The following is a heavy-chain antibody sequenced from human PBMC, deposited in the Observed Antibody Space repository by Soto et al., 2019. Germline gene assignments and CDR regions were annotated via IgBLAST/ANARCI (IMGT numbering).Heavy chain of an antibody. D-gene: IGHD1-1*01. Sequence: ASVKVSCKASGYTFTGYYMHWVRQAPGQGLEWMGWINPNSGGTNYAQKFQGWVTMTRDTSISTAYMELSRLRSDDTAVYYCARDFATGTTFNSYYYGMDVWGQGTTVTSP. CDR3: ARDFATGTTFNSYYYGMDV. CDR2: INPNSGGT. CDR1: GYTFTGYY. J-gene: IGHJ6*02. V-gene: IGHV1-2*04.